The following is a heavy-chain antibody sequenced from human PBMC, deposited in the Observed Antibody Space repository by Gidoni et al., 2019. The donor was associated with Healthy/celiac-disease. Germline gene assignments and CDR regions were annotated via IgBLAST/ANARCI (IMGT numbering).Heavy chain of an antibody. D-gene: IGHD6-13*01. CDR2: MNPNSGNT. CDR1: GYTFTSYD. V-gene: IGHV1-8*01. CDR3: ARVRWIAAAGYFFDSGGMDV. Sequence: QVQLVQSGAEVKKPGASVKVSCKASGYTFTSYDINWVRQATGQGLEWMGWMNPNSGNTGYAQKFQGRVTMTRNTSISTAYMELSSLRSEDTAVYYCARVRWIAAAGYFFDSGGMDVWGQGTTVTVSS. J-gene: IGHJ6*02.